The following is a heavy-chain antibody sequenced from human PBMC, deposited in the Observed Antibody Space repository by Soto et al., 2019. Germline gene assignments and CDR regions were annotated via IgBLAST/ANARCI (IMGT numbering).Heavy chain of an antibody. D-gene: IGHD3-22*01. J-gene: IGHJ4*02. CDR3: ARGREKYYYDSSGSKLWSRFDY. Sequence: SVKVSCKASGGTFSSYAISWVRQAPGQGLEWMGGIIPIFGTANYAQKFQGRVTITADESTSTAYMELSSLRSEDTAVYYCARGREKYYYDSSGSKLWSRFDYWGQGTLVTVSS. CDR2: IIPIFGTA. CDR1: GGTFSSYA. V-gene: IGHV1-69*13.